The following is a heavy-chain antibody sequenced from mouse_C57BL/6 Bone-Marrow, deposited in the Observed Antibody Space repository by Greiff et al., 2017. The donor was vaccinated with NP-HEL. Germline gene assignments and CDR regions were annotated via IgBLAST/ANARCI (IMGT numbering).Heavy chain of an antibody. J-gene: IGHJ2*01. CDR3: ATVYYFDY. D-gene: IGHD1-1*01. CDR2: IYPRDGST. CDR1: GYTFTSYD. Sequence: VHLVESGPELVKPGASVKLSCKASGYTFTSYDINWVKQRPGQGLEWIGWIYPRDGSTKYNEKFKGKATLTVDTSSSTAYMELHSLTSEDSAVYFCATVYYFDYWGQGTTLTVSS. V-gene: IGHV1-85*01.